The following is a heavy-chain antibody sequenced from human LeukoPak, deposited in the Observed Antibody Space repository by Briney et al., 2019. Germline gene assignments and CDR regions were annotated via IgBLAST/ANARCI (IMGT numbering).Heavy chain of an antibody. D-gene: IGHD2-15*01. V-gene: IGHV5-51*01. CDR3: ARRQGSGGSCYYFDS. CDR2: IHPGDSST. J-gene: IGHJ4*02. CDR1: GYNFSNYW. Sequence: GESLKISCKGFGYNFSNYWIGWVRQMPGKGLEWMGIIHPGDSSTRYSPSLQGQVTTLSDKSINTAYLQWSSLKASDTAMYYCARRQGSGGSCYYFDSWGQGTLVTVSS.